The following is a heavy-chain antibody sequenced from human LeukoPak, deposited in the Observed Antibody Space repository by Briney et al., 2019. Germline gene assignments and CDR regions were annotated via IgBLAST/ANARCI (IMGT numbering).Heavy chain of an antibody. CDR1: GGTFSSYT. J-gene: IGHJ5*02. D-gene: IGHD2-2*01. CDR3: AREVVPAADDTPDNWFDP. Sequence: ASVKVSCKASGGTFSSYTISWVRQAPGQGLEWMGRIIPILGIANYARKFQGRVTITADKSTSTAYMELSSLRSEDTAVYYCAREVVPAADDTPDNWFDPWGQGTLVTVSS. CDR2: IIPILGIA. V-gene: IGHV1-69*04.